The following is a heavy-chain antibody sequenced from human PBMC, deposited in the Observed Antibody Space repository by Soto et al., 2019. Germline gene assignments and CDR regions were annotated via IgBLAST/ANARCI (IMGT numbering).Heavy chain of an antibody. Sequence: ASVKVSCKASGYTFTSYGISWVRQAPGQGLEWMGWISAYNGNTNYAQKLQGRVTMTTDTSTSTAYMELRSLRSDDTAVYYCARDRKLHLGELFYYYYYYMDVWGKGTTVTVSS. J-gene: IGHJ6*03. D-gene: IGHD3-16*01. CDR1: GYTFTSYG. V-gene: IGHV1-18*01. CDR2: ISAYNGNT. CDR3: ARDRKLHLGELFYYYYYYMDV.